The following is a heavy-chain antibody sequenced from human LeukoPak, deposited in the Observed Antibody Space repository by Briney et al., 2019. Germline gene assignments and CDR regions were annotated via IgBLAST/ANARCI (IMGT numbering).Heavy chain of an antibody. J-gene: IGHJ4*02. CDR3: AREGSSSSPMDY. D-gene: IGHD6-6*01. CDR1: GYSFTSYW. V-gene: IGHV5-51*01. CDR2: IYPGDSDT. Sequence: GASLQISCKCSGYSFTSYWICLVRPMPGKGLEWMGLIYPGDSDTRYSPSFQDQVTISADKSISTAYLQWGSLKASDTAMYYCAREGSSSSPMDYWGQGTLVTVSS.